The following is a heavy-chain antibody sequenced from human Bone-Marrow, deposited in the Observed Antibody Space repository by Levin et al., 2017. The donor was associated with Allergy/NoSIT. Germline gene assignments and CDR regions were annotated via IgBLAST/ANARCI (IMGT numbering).Heavy chain of an antibody. CDR1: GFTFTSYG. CDR2: IWDSGSRP. Sequence: PGGSLRLSCAASGFTFTSYGMHWGRQAPGKGLEWVAVIWDSGSRPNYGESVKGRFTISRDSSKNTLFLQMNNLTVEDTAVYFCARDIGYEATFYGLDVWGQGTTVTVSS. CDR3: ARDIGYEATFYGLDV. D-gene: IGHD5-12*01. V-gene: IGHV3-33*01. J-gene: IGHJ6*02.